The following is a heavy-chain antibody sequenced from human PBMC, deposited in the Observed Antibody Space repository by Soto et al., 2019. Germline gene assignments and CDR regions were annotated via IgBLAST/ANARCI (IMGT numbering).Heavy chain of an antibody. CDR2: ISGSGGST. Sequence: EVPLLESGGGLVQPGGSLRLSCAASGFTFSSYAMSWVRQAPGKGLEWVSAISGSGGSTYYADSVKGRFTISRDNSKNTLYLQINSLRAEDTAVYYCARRSSGWYFDYWGKGTLVTVSS. CDR3: ARRSSGWYFDY. J-gene: IGHJ4*02. D-gene: IGHD6-19*01. CDR1: GFTFSSYA. V-gene: IGHV3-23*01.